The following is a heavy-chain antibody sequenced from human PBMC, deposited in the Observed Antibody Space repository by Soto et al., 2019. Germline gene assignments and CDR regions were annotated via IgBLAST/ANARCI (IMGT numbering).Heavy chain of an antibody. D-gene: IGHD2-15*01. V-gene: IGHV4-34*01. Sequence: SETLSLTCAVYGGSFSGYYWSWIRQPPGKGLEWIGEINHSGSTNYNPSLKSRVTISIDTSTNQFSLKLSSVTAADTAIFYCARSAMGFCSGGTCYSVPPRSRMDVWGQGTTVTVSS. CDR3: ARSAMGFCSGGTCYSVPPRSRMDV. CDR1: GGSFSGYY. J-gene: IGHJ6*02. CDR2: INHSGST.